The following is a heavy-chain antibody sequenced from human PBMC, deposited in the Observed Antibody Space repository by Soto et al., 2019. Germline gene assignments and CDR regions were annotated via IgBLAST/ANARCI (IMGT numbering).Heavy chain of an antibody. V-gene: IGHV3-23*01. CDR2: ISGSGGST. D-gene: IGHD3-16*01. CDR1: GFTFSSYA. CDR3: APRIMITFGGGLLDH. Sequence: EVQLLESGGGLVQPGGSLRLSCTASGFTFSSYAMSWVRQAPGKGLEWVSAISGSGGSTYYADSVKGRFTIARDNSKNTLYLQMNSLSAEDTAVYYCAPRIMITFGGGLLDHWGQGTLVTVAS. J-gene: IGHJ4*02.